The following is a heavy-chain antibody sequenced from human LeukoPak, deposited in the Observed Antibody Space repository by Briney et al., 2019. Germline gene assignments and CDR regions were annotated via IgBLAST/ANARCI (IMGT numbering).Heavy chain of an antibody. CDR3: ARGRQSRGPNWFDP. CDR1: GGTFSSYA. CDR2: IIPILGIA. V-gene: IGHV1-69*04. J-gene: IGHJ5*02. D-gene: IGHD6-19*01. Sequence: SVKVSCKASGGTFSSYAVSWVRQAPGQGLEWMGRIIPILGIANYAQKFQGRVAITADKSTSTAYMELSSLRSEDTAVYYCARGRQSRGPNWFDPWGQGTLVTVSS.